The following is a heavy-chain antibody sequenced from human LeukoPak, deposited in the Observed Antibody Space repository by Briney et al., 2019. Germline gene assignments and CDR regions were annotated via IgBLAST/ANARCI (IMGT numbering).Heavy chain of an antibody. CDR3: ARGGDYGDYSYYFDY. Sequence: GGSLRLSCAASGFNFSTYNVNWVRQAPGKGLDWVSYISSSSRTRYYADSVKGRFTISRDNSKNTLYLQMNSLRAEDTAVYYCARGGDYGDYSYYFDYWGQGTLVTVSS. CDR2: ISSSSRTR. CDR1: GFNFSTYN. V-gene: IGHV3-48*01. J-gene: IGHJ4*02. D-gene: IGHD4-17*01.